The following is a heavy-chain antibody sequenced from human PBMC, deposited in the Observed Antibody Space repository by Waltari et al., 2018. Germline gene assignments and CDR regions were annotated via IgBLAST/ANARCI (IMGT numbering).Heavy chain of an antibody. CDR3: ATYIGASVGTAAFDV. CDR2: LSYSGTT. D-gene: IGHD5-12*01. J-gene: IGHJ3*01. V-gene: IGHV4-39*01. Sequence: QLQLQESGPGLVKPSETLSLTCSVSGDSITSNRHYWGWIRQPPGQGLVWIGTLSYSGTTYISPSLKSRVTLSRDTSRNQLSLELGSVTATDTAMYYCATYIGASVGTAAFDVWGQGTMVNVSS. CDR1: GDSITSNRHY.